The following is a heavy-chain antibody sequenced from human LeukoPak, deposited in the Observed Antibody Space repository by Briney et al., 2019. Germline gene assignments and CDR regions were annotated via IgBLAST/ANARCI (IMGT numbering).Heavy chain of an antibody. CDR3: ARERITMVRGVIGRFDP. V-gene: IGHV3-33*01. D-gene: IGHD3-10*01. CDR2: LWYDGSNK. CDR1: GFTFSSYG. Sequence: GGSLRLSCSASGFTFSSYGMHWVRQAPGQGLESLPVLWYDGSNKYYADSVKGRFTISRDNSKNTLYLQMNSLRAEDTAVYYCARERITMVRGVIGRFDPWGQGTLVTVSS. J-gene: IGHJ5*02.